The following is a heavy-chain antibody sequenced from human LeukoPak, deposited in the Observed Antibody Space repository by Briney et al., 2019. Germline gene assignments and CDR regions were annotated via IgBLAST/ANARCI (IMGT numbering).Heavy chain of an antibody. J-gene: IGHJ1*01. V-gene: IGHV1-69*05. D-gene: IGHD6-13*01. Sequence: SVKVSCKASGYTFTGYYMHWVRQAPGQGLEWMGGIIPIFGTANYAQKFQGRVTITTDESTSTAYMELSSLRSEDTAVYYCARGDSSSWYGYFQHWGQGTLVTISS. CDR2: IIPIFGTA. CDR3: ARGDSSSWYGYFQH. CDR1: GYTFTGYY.